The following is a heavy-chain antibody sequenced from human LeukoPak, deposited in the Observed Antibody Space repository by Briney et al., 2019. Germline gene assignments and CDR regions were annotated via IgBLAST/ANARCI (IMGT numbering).Heavy chain of an antibody. Sequence: GGSLRLSCTASGFTFSSNYMTWVRQAPGRGLESVSFLHSGGTTYYADSVKGRFTISRDNSQNTLYLQMNSLRVDDTAVYYCAAKWLLRRYWGQGTLVTVSS. J-gene: IGHJ4*02. CDR1: GFTFSSNY. CDR3: AAKWLLRRY. V-gene: IGHV3-66*01. D-gene: IGHD3-22*01. CDR2: LHSGGTT.